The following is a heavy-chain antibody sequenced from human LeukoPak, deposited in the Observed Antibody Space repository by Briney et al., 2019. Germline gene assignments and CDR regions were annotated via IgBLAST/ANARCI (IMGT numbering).Heavy chain of an antibody. CDR1: GGSISSSSYY. V-gene: IGHV4-39*07. Sequence: SETLSLTCTVSGGSISSSSYYWGWIRQPPGKGLEWIGSVYYSGSTYYNPSLKSRVTISVDTSKNQFSLKLSSVTAADTAVYYCARPYPPGDSDYWGQGTLVTVSS. D-gene: IGHD7-27*01. CDR2: VYYSGST. CDR3: ARPYPPGDSDY. J-gene: IGHJ4*02.